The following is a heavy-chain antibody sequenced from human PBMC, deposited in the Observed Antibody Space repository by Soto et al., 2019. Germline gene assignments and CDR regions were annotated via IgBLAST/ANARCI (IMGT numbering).Heavy chain of an antibody. Sequence: QVQLVHSGAEVKKPGSSVKVSCKASGGTFSSYTISWVRQAPGQGLEWMGRIIPILGIANYAQKFQGRVTITADKCTSTAYMERGSLRSEDTAVYYCARDAPGGGYEPHYYYMAVWGKGTTVTVSS. CDR3: ARDAPGGGYEPHYYYMAV. J-gene: IGHJ6*03. CDR1: GGTFSSYT. D-gene: IGHD5-12*01. CDR2: IIPILGIA. V-gene: IGHV1-69*04.